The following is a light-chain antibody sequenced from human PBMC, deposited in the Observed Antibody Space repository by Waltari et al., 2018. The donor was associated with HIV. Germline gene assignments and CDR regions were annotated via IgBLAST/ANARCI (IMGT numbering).Light chain of an antibody. Sequence: EIVMTQSPDTLSVSPGERATLSCRASQSVTTNLAWYQQKPGQAPRLLFYGSSTRATGLPDRFSGSGSGKEFTLTISILQSEDSAVYYCQQYNHWPWTFGQGTTVEIK. CDR1: QSVTTN. CDR2: GSS. J-gene: IGKJ1*01. CDR3: QQYNHWPWT. V-gene: IGKV3-15*01.